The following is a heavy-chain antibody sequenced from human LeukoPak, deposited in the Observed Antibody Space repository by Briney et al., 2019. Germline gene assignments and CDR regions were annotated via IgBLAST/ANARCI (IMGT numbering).Heavy chain of an antibody. CDR2: INHSGST. Sequence: NPSETLSLTCAVYGGSFSGYYWSWIRQPPGKGLEWIGEINHSGSTNYNPSLKSRVTISVDTSKNQFSLKLSSVTAADTAVYYCASLDYYGSGSYYSPYYYYYYMDVWGKGTTVTVSS. CDR1: GGSFSGYY. D-gene: IGHD3-10*01. J-gene: IGHJ6*03. V-gene: IGHV4-34*01. CDR3: ASLDYYGSGSYYSPYYYYYYMDV.